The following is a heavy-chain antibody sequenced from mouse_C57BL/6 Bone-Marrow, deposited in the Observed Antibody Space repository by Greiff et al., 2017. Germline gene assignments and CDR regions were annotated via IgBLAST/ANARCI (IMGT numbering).Heavy chain of an antibody. J-gene: IGHJ4*01. Sequence: QVQLQQPGAELVMPGASVKLSCKASGYTFTSYWMHWVKQRPGPGLEWIGEIDPSDSYTNYNQKFKGKSTLTVDKSSSTAYMQLSSLTSEDSAVYYYARYRSGYCAMDYWGQGTSVTVSS. CDR1: GYTFTSYW. CDR3: ARYRSGYCAMDY. CDR2: IDPSDSYT. D-gene: IGHD3-2*02. V-gene: IGHV1-69*01.